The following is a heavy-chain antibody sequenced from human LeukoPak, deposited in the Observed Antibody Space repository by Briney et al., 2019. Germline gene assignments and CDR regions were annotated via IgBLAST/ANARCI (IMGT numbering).Heavy chain of an antibody. J-gene: IGHJ4*02. Sequence: GGSLRLSCAASGFTFSSYWMSWVRQAPGKGLEWVANIKQDGSEKYYVDSVKGRFTISRDNAKNSLYLQMYSLRAEDTAVYYCARFGWFYDILTGYLDYWGQGTLVTVSS. V-gene: IGHV3-7*03. CDR1: GFTFSSYW. D-gene: IGHD3-9*01. CDR2: IKQDGSEK. CDR3: ARFGWFYDILTGYLDY.